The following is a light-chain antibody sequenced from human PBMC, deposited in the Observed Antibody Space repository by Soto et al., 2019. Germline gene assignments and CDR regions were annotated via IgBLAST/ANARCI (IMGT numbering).Light chain of an antibody. J-gene: IGKJ4*01. CDR3: QQRNNWPLT. CDR1: QSVSAGN. Sequence: EIVLTQSPATLSLSPGERATLSCRASQSVSAGNLAWYQQKPGQAPRLLFYDASSRATAIPARFSGSGSGTEFTLTISSLEPEDFAVYYCQQRNNWPLTFGGGTKVEIK. CDR2: DAS. V-gene: IGKV3-11*01.